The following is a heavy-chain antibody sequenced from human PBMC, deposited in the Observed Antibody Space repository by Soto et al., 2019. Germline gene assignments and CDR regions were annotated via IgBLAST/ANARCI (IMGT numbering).Heavy chain of an antibody. D-gene: IGHD3-10*01. V-gene: IGHV4-31*01. CDR3: AKGVRGVPNWFDP. J-gene: IGHJ5*02. Sequence: QVQLQESGPGLVRPSQTLSLSCTVSGGSISNSANHWSWIRQHPGEGLEWMGYIYYSGGTYYSPFLKGPVTMSIDASKNQFSLKLSSVTAADTAVYYCAKGVRGVPNWFDPWGQGTLVTVSS. CDR2: IYYSGGT. CDR1: GGSISNSANH.